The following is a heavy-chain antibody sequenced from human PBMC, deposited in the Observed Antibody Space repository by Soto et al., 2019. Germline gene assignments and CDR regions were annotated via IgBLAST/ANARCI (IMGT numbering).Heavy chain of an antibody. D-gene: IGHD1-1*01. J-gene: IGHJ4*02. CDR1: GYGFTTYG. CDR2: ISAHNGNT. V-gene: IGHV1-18*01. CDR3: ARGRYGDY. Sequence: QVHLVQSGAEVKKPGASVKVSCKGSGYGFTTYGITWVRQAPGQGLEWMAWISAHNGNTNYAQKPQGRVTVTRDRSTSRAYMELRSLGSDDTAVYYCARGRYGDYWGQGALVTVSS.